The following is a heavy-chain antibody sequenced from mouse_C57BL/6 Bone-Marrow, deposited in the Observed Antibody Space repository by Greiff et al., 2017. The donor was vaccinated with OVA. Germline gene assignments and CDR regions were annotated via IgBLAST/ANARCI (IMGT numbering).Heavy chain of an antibody. CDR3: ARMGSIYYDYGETDY. CDR1: GFTFSSYG. J-gene: IGHJ2*01. Sequence: EVQRVESGGDLVKPGGSLKLSCAASGFTFSSYGMSWVRQTPDKRLEWVATISSGGSYTYYPDSVKGRFTISRDNAKNTLYLQMSSLKSVDTAMYYCARMGSIYYDYGETDYWGQGTTLTVSS. V-gene: IGHV5-6*01. CDR2: ISSGGSYT. D-gene: IGHD2-4*01.